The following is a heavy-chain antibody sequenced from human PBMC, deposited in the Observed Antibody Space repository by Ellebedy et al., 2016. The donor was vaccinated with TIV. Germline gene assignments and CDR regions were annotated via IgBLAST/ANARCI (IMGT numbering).Heavy chain of an antibody. V-gene: IGHV3-7*03. D-gene: IGHD4-17*01. J-gene: IGHJ6*02. Sequence: GESLKISCAASGFTFSTYWMNWVRQAPGKGLEWVANINQHGSDINYVDSVRGRFSISRDNAKNSLDLQMNSLRAEDTAVYYCAKDKVFGDSKWEMDVWGQGTTVTVSS. CDR2: INQHGSDI. CDR3: AKDKVFGDSKWEMDV. CDR1: GFTFSTYW.